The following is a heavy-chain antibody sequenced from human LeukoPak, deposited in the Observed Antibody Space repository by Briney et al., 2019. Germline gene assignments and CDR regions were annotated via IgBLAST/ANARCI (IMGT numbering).Heavy chain of an antibody. V-gene: IGHV3-30*04. CDR2: ISYDGSNK. J-gene: IGHJ6*03. CDR1: GLTFSSYA. Sequence: GRSLRLSCAASGLTFSSYAMHWVRQAPGKGLEWVAVISYDGSNKYYADSVKGRFTISRDNSKNTLYLQMNSLRAEDTAVYYCARDKEVAVAGISYYYYYYYMDVWGKGTTVTVSS. D-gene: IGHD6-19*01. CDR3: ARDKEVAVAGISYYYYYYYMDV.